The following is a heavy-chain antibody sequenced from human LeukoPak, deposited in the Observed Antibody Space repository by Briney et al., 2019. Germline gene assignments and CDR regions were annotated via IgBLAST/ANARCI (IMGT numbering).Heavy chain of an antibody. D-gene: IGHD3-22*01. J-gene: IGHJ4*02. Sequence: SETLSLTCTVSGRSISSSSYYCGWIRQPPGKGLEWIGSIYYSGSTYYNPSLKSRVTISVDTSKNQFSLKLSSVTAADTAVYYCSSGDDSSGHYHHYFDYWGPGTLVTVSS. CDR2: IYYSGST. V-gene: IGHV4-39*01. CDR1: GRSISSSSYY. CDR3: SSGDDSSGHYHHYFDY.